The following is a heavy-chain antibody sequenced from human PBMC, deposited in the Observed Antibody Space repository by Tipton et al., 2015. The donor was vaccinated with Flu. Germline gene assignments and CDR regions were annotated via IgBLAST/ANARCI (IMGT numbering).Heavy chain of an antibody. CDR2: INHSGST. J-gene: IGHJ4*02. CDR3: ARHNRGDIVVVVAATPTGGYFDY. Sequence: TLSLTCAVYGGSFSGYYWSWIRQPPGKGLEWIGEINHSGSTNYNPSLKSRVTISVDTSKNQFSLKLSSVTAADTAVYYCARHNRGDIVVVVAATPTGGYFDYWGQGTLVTVSS. D-gene: IGHD2-15*01. V-gene: IGHV4-34*01. CDR1: GGSFSGYY.